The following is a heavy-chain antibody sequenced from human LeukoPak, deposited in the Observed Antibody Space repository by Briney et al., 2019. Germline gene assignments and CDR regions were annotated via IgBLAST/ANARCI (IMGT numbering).Heavy chain of an antibody. V-gene: IGHV1-69*06. Sequence: ASVKVSCKASGYTFTSYDINWVRQATGQGLEWMGGIIPIFGTANYAQKFQGRVTITADKSTSTAYMELSSLRSEDTAVYYCASSVMDYYDSSGYYSVFDYWGQGTLVTVSS. CDR2: IIPIFGTA. J-gene: IGHJ4*02. D-gene: IGHD3-22*01. CDR1: GYTFTSYD. CDR3: ASSVMDYYDSSGYYSVFDY.